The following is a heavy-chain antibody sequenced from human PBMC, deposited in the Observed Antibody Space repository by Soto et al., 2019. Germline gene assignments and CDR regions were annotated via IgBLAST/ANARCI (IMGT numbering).Heavy chain of an antibody. D-gene: IGHD3-22*01. J-gene: IGHJ1*01. Sequence: QVQLVQSGAEVKKPGASVKVSCKASGYTFTSYDINWVRQATGQGLEWMGWMNPNSGNTGYAQKFQGGVTMTRNTSICTANGELSRLSAETTGVYYGAGGLYYYDRSGVLGVWGQGTLVTVSS. V-gene: IGHV1-8*02. CDR1: GYTFTSYD. CDR2: MNPNSGNT. CDR3: AGGLYYYDRSGVLGV.